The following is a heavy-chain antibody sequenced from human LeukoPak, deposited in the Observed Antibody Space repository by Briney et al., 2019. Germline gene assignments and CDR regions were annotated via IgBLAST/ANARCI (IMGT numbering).Heavy chain of an antibody. V-gene: IGHV4-34*01. J-gene: IGHJ2*01. D-gene: IGHD2-15*01. CDR3: ARGGRSLVAAQFDL. CDR1: GGSFSGYY. CDR2: INHSGST. Sequence: KPSETLSLTCAVYGGSFSGYYWGWIRQPPGKGPEWIGEINHSGSTNYNPSLKSRVTISVDTSKNQFSLKLSSVTAADTAVYYCARGGRSLVAAQFDLWGRGTLVTVSS.